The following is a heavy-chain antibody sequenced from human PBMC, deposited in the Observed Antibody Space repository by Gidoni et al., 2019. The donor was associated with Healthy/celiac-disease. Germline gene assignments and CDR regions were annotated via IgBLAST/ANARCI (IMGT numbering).Heavy chain of an antibody. J-gene: IGHJ4*02. Sequence: EVQLVESGGGLVKPGGSLRLSCAASGFTFSSYGMNWVRQAPGKGLEWVSSISSSSSYIYYADSVKGRFTISRDNAKNSRYLQMNSLRAEDTAVYYCARVRGYSYGYFDYWGQGTLVTVSS. D-gene: IGHD5-18*01. CDR2: ISSSSSYI. CDR1: GFTFSSYG. CDR3: ARVRGYSYGYFDY. V-gene: IGHV3-21*01.